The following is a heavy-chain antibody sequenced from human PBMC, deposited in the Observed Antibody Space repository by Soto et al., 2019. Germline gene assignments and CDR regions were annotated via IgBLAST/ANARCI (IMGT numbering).Heavy chain of an antibody. Sequence: SETLTLTCSVSGGSISSGAYSWNWIRQPPRKSLEWIGYIFHIGYANANPALRSRVSMLVDRTKNQFFLILRSVIAADTAVYFCAREGRLHWFESWGQGTLVTVSS. CDR1: GGSISSGAYS. CDR2: IFHIGYA. J-gene: IGHJ5*01. V-gene: IGHV4-30-2*01. CDR3: AREGRLHWFES.